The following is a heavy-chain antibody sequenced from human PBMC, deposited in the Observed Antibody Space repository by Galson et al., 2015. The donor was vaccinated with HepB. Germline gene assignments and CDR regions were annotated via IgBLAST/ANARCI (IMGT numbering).Heavy chain of an antibody. Sequence: SLRLSCAASGFTFSSYAMSWVRQAPGKGLEWVSAISGSGGSTYYADSVKGRFTISRGNSKNTLYLQMNSLRAEDTAVYYCARKKGITIFGVVRREDDAFDIWGQGTMVTVSS. V-gene: IGHV3-23*01. CDR3: ARKKGITIFGVVRREDDAFDI. D-gene: IGHD3-3*01. CDR2: ISGSGGST. J-gene: IGHJ3*02. CDR1: GFTFSSYA.